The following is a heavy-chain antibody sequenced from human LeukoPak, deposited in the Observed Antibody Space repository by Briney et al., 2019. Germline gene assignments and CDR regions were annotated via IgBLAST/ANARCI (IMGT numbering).Heavy chain of an antibody. CDR3: AKAAGGLVY. V-gene: IGHV3-23*01. Sequence: GGSLRLSCAASGFSFSSSAMSWVRQAPGKGLEWVSAINDSGDSTYYADSVKGRFTVSRDNSKNTLYLQMNGLRAEDTAVYYCAKAAGGLVYWGQGTLVIISS. D-gene: IGHD6-19*01. CDR1: GFSFSSSA. J-gene: IGHJ4*02. CDR2: INDSGDST.